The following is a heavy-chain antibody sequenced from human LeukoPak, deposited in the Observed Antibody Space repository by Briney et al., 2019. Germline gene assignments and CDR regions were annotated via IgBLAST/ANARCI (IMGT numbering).Heavy chain of an antibody. Sequence: GGSLRLSCAASGFTVSSNYMSWVRQAPGKGLEWVSVIYSGGSTYYADSVKGRFTISRDNSKNTLYLQMNSLRAEDTAVYYCAKVPQYSSSSLYFDYWGQGTLVTVSS. CDR2: IYSGGST. D-gene: IGHD6-6*01. J-gene: IGHJ4*02. CDR1: GFTVSSNY. V-gene: IGHV3-53*01. CDR3: AKVPQYSSSSLYFDY.